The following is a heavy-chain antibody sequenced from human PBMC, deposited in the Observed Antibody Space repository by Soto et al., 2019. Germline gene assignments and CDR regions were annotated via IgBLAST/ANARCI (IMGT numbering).Heavy chain of an antibody. V-gene: IGHV3-9*01. CDR1: GFTFDDYA. Sequence: GGSLRLSCAASGFTFDDYAMHWVRQAPGKGLEWVSGISWNSGSIGYADSVKGRFTISRDNAKNSLYLQMNSLRAEDTALYYCAKDMGPGPNGDVGGRGMDGWGQGTTVTVSS. D-gene: IGHD2-8*01. J-gene: IGHJ6*02. CDR2: ISWNSGSI. CDR3: AKDMGPGPNGDVGGRGMDG.